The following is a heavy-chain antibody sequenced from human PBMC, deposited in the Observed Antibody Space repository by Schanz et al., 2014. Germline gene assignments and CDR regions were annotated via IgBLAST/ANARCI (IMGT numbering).Heavy chain of an antibody. Sequence: EVQLVQSGGGLVQPGGSLRLSCAASGITFSGYSMNWVRQAPGKGLEWVSYISGSSSTKYYADSVKGRFTISRDNGKKSLYLQMNSLRAEDTAVYYCATEGPRGTRHPINYYYAMDNWGQGTTVIVSS. CDR3: ATEGPRGTRHPINYYYAMDN. CDR2: ISGSSSTK. CDR1: GITFSGYS. D-gene: IGHD6-6*01. J-gene: IGHJ6*02. V-gene: IGHV3-48*01.